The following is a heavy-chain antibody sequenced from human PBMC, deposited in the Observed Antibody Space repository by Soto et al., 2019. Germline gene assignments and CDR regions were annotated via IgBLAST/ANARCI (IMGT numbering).Heavy chain of an antibody. CDR1: GYSFTSYW. Sequence: GESLKISCKGSGYSFTSYWIGWVRQMPGKGLEWMVIIYPGDSDTRYSPSFQGQVTIPADKSISTAYLQWSSLKASDTAMYYCASGSFGVVTPYYYGMDVWGQGTTVTVSS. D-gene: IGHD3-3*01. CDR3: ASGSFGVVTPYYYGMDV. J-gene: IGHJ6*02. CDR2: IYPGDSDT. V-gene: IGHV5-51*01.